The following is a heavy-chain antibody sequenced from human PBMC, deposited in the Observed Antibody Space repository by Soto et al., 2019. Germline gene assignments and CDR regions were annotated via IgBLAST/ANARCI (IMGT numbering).Heavy chain of an antibody. CDR3: ARGGIVATISGTYCDY. J-gene: IGHJ4*02. V-gene: IGHV4-34*01. Sequence: QVQLQQWGAGLLKPSETLSLTCAVYGGSFSGYYWSWIRQPPGKGLEWFGEINHSGSPNYTPSLKRLVTISVDTSKNQSSRKLSSVTAADAAVYYCARGGIVATISGTYCDYWGQGTLVTVSS. CDR2: INHSGSP. CDR1: GGSFSGYY. D-gene: IGHD5-12*01.